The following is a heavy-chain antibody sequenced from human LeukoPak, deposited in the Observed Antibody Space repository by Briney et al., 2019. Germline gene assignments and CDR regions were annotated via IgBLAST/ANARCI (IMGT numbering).Heavy chain of an antibody. D-gene: IGHD1-20*01. Sequence: SPSETLSLTCTVSGGSISSTTYYWGWIRQPPGKGLEWIGSMSYSGSTYYNPSLKSRASISIDISKSQFSLTLSSVTAADTALYHCGRVVITGTSRGFVDYWGQGTLVTVSS. CDR2: MSYSGST. CDR3: GRVVITGTSRGFVDY. V-gene: IGHV4-39*07. J-gene: IGHJ4*02. CDR1: GGSISSTTYY.